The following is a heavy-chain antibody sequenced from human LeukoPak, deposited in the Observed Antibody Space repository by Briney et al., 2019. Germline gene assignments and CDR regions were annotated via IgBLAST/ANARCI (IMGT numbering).Heavy chain of an antibody. D-gene: IGHD1/OR15-1a*01. CDR1: GFTFSNYA. V-gene: IGHV3-30*04. Sequence: GGSLRLSCAASGFTFSNYAMHWVRQAPGKGLEWVAVISYDGTNENHADSVKGRFTISRDNSKNTLYLQMNSLRPEDTAVYYCARDNNGDYWGQGTLVTASS. CDR2: ISYDGTNE. CDR3: ARDNNGDY. J-gene: IGHJ4*02.